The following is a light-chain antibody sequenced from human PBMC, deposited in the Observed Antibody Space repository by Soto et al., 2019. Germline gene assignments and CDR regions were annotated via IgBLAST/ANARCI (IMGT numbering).Light chain of an antibody. J-gene: IGKJ2*01. CDR2: GAS. V-gene: IGKV3-20*01. CDR1: QSVSSSY. Sequence: EIVLTQSPGTLSLSPGGRATLSCRASQSVSSSYLAWYQQKPGQAPRLLIYGASSRATGIPDRFSGSGSGTDFTITISRLEPEDFAVYYCQQYGRSGYTFGQGTKLEIK. CDR3: QQYGRSGYT.